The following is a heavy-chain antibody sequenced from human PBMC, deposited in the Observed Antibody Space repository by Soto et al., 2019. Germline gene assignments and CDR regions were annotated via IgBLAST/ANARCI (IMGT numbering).Heavy chain of an antibody. CDR1: GGSVSSGSYY. J-gene: IGHJ4*02. Sequence: SETLSLTCTVSGGSVSSGSYYWSWIRQPPGKGLEWIGYIYYSGSTNYNPSLKSRVTISVDTSKNQFSLKLSSVTAADTAVYYCERDRRELPSDCWGPGPLVTVSS. CDR2: IYYSGST. D-gene: IGHD1-26*01. CDR3: ERDRRELPSDC. V-gene: IGHV4-61*01.